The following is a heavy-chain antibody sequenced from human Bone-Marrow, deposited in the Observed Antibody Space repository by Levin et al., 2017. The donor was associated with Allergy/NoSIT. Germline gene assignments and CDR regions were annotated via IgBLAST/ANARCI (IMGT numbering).Heavy chain of an antibody. CDR2: KWFDGSDE. Sequence: GESLKISCAASEFTFSNYGIYWVRQAPGKGLEWVAVKWFDGSDEYYADSVKGRFTISRDNSKNTVFLQMHSLRAEDTAVYYCAREYCSSSSCYAGTWNGMDVWGQGTTVTVSS. CDR3: AREYCSSSSCYAGTWNGMDV. J-gene: IGHJ6*02. CDR1: EFTFSNYG. D-gene: IGHD2-2*01. V-gene: IGHV3-33*01.